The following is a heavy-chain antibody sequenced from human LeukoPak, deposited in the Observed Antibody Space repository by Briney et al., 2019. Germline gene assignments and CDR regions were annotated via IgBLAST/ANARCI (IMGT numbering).Heavy chain of an antibody. J-gene: IGHJ6*02. Sequence: PSETLSLTCTVSGGPISASGYYWGWVRQPPGKGLEWIGSVFYSGSTFYNPSLKSRVSISVDTSKKQFSLKLTSVTAADTAVYYCARDNCSGGSCFHASYYYGMDVWGQGTTVTVPS. CDR3: ARDNCSGGSCFHASYYYGMDV. V-gene: IGHV4-39*07. D-gene: IGHD2-15*01. CDR2: VFYSGST. CDR1: GGPISASGYY.